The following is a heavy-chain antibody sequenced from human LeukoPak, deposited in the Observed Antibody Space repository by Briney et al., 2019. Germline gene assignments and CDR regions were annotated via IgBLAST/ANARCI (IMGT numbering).Heavy chain of an antibody. J-gene: IGHJ3*02. V-gene: IGHV4-34*01. Sequence: SETLSLTCAVYGGSFSGYHWSWIRQPPGKGLEWIGEINHSGSTNYNPSLKSRVTISVDTSKNQFSLKLSSVTAADTAVYYCARGSPSRYCSGGSCYSYAFDIWGQGTMVTVSS. CDR2: INHSGST. CDR1: GGSFSGYH. CDR3: ARGSPSRYCSGGSCYSYAFDI. D-gene: IGHD2-15*01.